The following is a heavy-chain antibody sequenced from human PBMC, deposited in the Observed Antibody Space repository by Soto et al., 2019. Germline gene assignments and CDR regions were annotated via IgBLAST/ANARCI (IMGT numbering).Heavy chain of an antibody. CDR2: INQDGSEK. CDR1: ESTVSRDW. CDR3: SGGVGDAF. V-gene: IGHV3-7*04. Sequence: EVHLVESGGGLVQTAGSLRLSCAIFESTVSRDWMNWVRQAPGKGLEWVAHINQDGSEKYYVDCVKGRFTISRDNAKKSLFLQMNSLRPADTAMYYCSGGVGDAFWGQGTLVTVSS. J-gene: IGHJ4*02. D-gene: IGHD1-26*01.